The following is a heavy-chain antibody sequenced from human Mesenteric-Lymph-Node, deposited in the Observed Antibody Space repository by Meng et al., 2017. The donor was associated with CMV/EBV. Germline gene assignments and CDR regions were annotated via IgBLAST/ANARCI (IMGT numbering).Heavy chain of an antibody. CDR3: VREERWSRRYPDY. Sequence: GESLKISCVASGFMFSDYWMSWVRQARGKGLEWLATVRQDGSEKYYVDSVKGRFTISRDNAKNSLSLHMISLRVEDTAEYYCVREERWSRRYPDYWGQGTLVTVSS. D-gene: IGHD5-24*01. V-gene: IGHV3-7*01. J-gene: IGHJ4*02. CDR1: GFMFSDYW. CDR2: VRQDGSEK.